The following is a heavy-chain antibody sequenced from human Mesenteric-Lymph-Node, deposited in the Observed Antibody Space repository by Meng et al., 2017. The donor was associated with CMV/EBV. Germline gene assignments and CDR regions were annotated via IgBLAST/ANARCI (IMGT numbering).Heavy chain of an antibody. D-gene: IGHD4/OR15-4a*01. Sequence: SETLSLTCTVSGSSISTYYWSWIRQPPGKGLEWIGYINNSGTTKYNPSLKSRVTTSVDMSKNQFYLRLSSVTAADTAVYYCARHYGGNDYWGQGILVTVSS. J-gene: IGHJ4*02. CDR3: ARHYGGNDY. CDR2: INNSGTT. V-gene: IGHV4-59*01. CDR1: GSSISTYY.